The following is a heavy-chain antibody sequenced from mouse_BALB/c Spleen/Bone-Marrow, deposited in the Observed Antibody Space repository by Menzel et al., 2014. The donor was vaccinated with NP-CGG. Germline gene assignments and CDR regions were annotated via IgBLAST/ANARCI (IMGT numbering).Heavy chain of an antibody. V-gene: IGHV14-3*02. D-gene: IGHD1-2*01. CDR3: AASTAGFAY. CDR2: IDPANGNT. J-gene: IGHJ3*01. CDR1: GFNIKDTY. Sequence: VQLKDSGAELVKPGASVKLSCTASGFNIKDTYMHWVKQRPEQGLEWIGRIDPANGNTKYDPKFQGKATITADTSSNTACLQLSSLTSEDTAVYYCAASTAGFAYWGQGTLVTVSA.